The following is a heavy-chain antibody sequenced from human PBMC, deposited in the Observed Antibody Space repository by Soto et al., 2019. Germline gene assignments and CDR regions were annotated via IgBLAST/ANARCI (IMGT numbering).Heavy chain of an antibody. CDR3: ARWSVPDPGWFDP. CDR1: GGSISSGGYY. D-gene: IGHD2-2*01. J-gene: IGHJ5*02. CDR2: IYYSGST. V-gene: IGHV4-31*03. Sequence: QVQLQESGPGLVKPSQTLSLTCTVSGGSISSGGYYWSWIRQHPVKGLEWIGYIYYSGSTYYNPSIKSRVTLSVDTSKNQFSLKLSSVTAADTAVYYCARWSVPDPGWFDPWGQGTLVTVSS.